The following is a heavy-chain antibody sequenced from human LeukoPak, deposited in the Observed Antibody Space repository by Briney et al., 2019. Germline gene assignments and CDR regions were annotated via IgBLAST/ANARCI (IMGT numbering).Heavy chain of an antibody. Sequence: GGSLRLSCAASGFRFNNFVMNWVRQAPGKGLEWVSSISSSSSYIYYADSVKGRFTLSRDNSKNTLYLQMNSLRAEDTAVYYCARDGTGPFDYWGQGTLVTVSS. CDR2: ISSSSSYI. V-gene: IGHV3-21*01. CDR3: ARDGTGPFDY. D-gene: IGHD3-10*01. CDR1: GFRFNNFV. J-gene: IGHJ4*02.